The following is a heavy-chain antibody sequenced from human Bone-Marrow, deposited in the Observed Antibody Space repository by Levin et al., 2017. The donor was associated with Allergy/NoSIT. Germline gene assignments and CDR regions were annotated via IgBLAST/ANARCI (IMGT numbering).Heavy chain of an antibody. CDR1: GFTFSSYA. CDR2: ISGSGGST. D-gene: IGHD4-23*01. V-gene: IGHV3-23*01. J-gene: IGHJ5*02. Sequence: GESLKISCAASGFTFSSYAMSWVRQAPGKGLEWVSAISGSGGSTYYADSVKGRFTISRGNSKNTLYLQMNSLRAEDTAVYYCAKVATVVTPPWFDPWGQGTLVTVSS. CDR3: AKVATVVTPPWFDP.